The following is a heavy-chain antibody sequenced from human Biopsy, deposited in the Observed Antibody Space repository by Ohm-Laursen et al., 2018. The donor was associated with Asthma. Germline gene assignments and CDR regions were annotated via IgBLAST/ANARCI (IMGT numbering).Heavy chain of an antibody. V-gene: IGHV4-61*01. Sequence: TLSLTCSVSGGSVSSDKYYWSWIRQPPGKGLEGIAYIFYSGATNYNPALKSRVAQSIDTSMSQFSLRLNSLSAADTAVYYCARGTIVAGIDYWGRGTLVTVSS. CDR2: IFYSGAT. CDR1: GGSVSSDKYY. D-gene: IGHD5-12*01. CDR3: ARGTIVAGIDY. J-gene: IGHJ4*02.